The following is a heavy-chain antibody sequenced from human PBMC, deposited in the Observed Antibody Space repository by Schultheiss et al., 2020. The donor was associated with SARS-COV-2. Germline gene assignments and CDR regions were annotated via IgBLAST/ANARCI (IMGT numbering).Heavy chain of an antibody. CDR1: GGSISRSGYY. J-gene: IGHJ6*02. V-gene: IGHV4-31*03. CDR3: ARDGDSSSSDPNYYYGMDV. CDR2: IYYSGST. D-gene: IGHD6-6*01. Sequence: SETLSLTCTVSGGSISRSGYYWSWIRQHPGKGLEWIGYIYYSGSTYYNPSLRSRVSISLDTSKNQFSLKLSSVTAADTAVYYCARDGDSSSSDPNYYYGMDVWGQGTTVTVSS.